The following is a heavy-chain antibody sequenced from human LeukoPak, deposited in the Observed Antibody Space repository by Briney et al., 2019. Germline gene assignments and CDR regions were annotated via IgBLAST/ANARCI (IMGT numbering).Heavy chain of an antibody. D-gene: IGHD7-27*01. CDR2: IYSGGST. CDR1: GITFSNYA. CDR3: ARDRSWGIDY. V-gene: IGHV3-53*01. Sequence: PGGSLRLSCVASGITFSNYAVSWVRQAPGKGLEWVSVIYSGGSTYYADSVKGRFTISRDNSKNTLYLQMNSLRAEDTAVYYCARDRSWGIDYWGQGTLVTVSS. J-gene: IGHJ4*02.